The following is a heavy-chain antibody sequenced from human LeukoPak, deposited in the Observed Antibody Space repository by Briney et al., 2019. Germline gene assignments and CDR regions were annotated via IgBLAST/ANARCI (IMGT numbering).Heavy chain of an antibody. CDR1: GGSISTYY. CDR2: IYNSGST. Sequence: SEALSLTCTVSGGSISTYYWSWIRQPPGKGLEWIGYIYNSGSTNYNPSLKSRVTISVDTSKNQFSLKLSSVTAADTAVYYCARGGGGSLQFDYWGQGTLVTVSS. V-gene: IGHV4-59*08. D-gene: IGHD1-26*01. J-gene: IGHJ4*02. CDR3: ARGGGGSLQFDY.